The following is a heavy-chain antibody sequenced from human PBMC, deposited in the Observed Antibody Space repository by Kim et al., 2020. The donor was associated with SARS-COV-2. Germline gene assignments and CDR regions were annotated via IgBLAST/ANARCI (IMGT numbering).Heavy chain of an antibody. CDR3: ARRVISATVDY. J-gene: IGHJ4*02. Sequence: SETLSLTCTVSGGSISSSSYYWAWIRQPPGKGLEWIGSIYYSGTTFYNPSLKSRLTISVDTSKNQFSLTVSSVTATDTAVYYCARRVISATVDYWGQGT. CDR1: GGSISSSSYY. CDR2: IYYSGTT. V-gene: IGHV4-39*01. D-gene: IGHD4-17*01.